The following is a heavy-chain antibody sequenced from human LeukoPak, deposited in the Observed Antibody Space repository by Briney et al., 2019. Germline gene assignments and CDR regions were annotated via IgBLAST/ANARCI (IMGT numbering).Heavy chain of an antibody. CDR1: GFTFSSYA. CDR3: AKVMTRTMVRGVPPSDY. V-gene: IGHV3-23*01. J-gene: IGHJ4*02. Sequence: GGSLRLSCAASGFTFSSYAMSSGRQAPGKGLEWVSAISGSGGSTYYADSVKGRFTISRDNSKNTLYLQMNSLRAEDTAVYYCAKVMTRTMVRGVPPSDYWGQGTLVTVSS. CDR2: ISGSGGST. D-gene: IGHD3-10*01.